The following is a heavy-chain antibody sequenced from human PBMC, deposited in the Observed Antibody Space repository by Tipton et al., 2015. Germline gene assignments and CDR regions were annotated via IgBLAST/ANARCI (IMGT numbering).Heavy chain of an antibody. V-gene: IGHV4-61*01. Sequence: TLSLTCTVSGGSVTSGSYYWSWIRQPPGKGLEWIGYISYTDGAHYNPALKSRVTISVDTSKNQFSLTLNSVAAADTAVYYCARSRYTATPDSWGQGTLVTVSS. J-gene: IGHJ4*02. CDR3: ARSRYTATPDS. D-gene: IGHD4-17*01. CDR1: GGSVTSGSYY. CDR2: ISYTDGA.